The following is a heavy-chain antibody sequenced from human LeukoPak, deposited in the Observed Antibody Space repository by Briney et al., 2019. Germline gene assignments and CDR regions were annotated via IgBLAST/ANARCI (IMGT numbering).Heavy chain of an antibody. J-gene: IGHJ5*02. V-gene: IGHV4-39*07. Sequence: PSETLSLTCTVPGGSISSSSYYWGWIRQPPGKGLEWIGSIYYSGSTYYNPSLKSRVTISVDTSKNQFSLKLSSVTAADTAVYFCARAYSSSWYFNWFDPWGQGTLVTVSS. CDR1: GGSISSSSYY. CDR2: IYYSGST. CDR3: ARAYSSSWYFNWFDP. D-gene: IGHD6-13*01.